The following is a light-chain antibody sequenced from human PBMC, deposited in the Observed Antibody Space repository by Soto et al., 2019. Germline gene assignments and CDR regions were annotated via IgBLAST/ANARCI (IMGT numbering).Light chain of an antibody. CDR3: CSYAGIYTFYV. Sequence: SVLTQPRSVSGSPGQSVTISCTGTSSDVGGYNYVSWYQQHPGKAPKLMIYDVTKRPSGVPDRFSGSKSGNTASLTISGLQAEDEADYYCCSYAGIYTFYVFGTGTKAPS. V-gene: IGLV2-11*01. J-gene: IGLJ1*01. CDR2: DVT. CDR1: SSDVGGYNY.